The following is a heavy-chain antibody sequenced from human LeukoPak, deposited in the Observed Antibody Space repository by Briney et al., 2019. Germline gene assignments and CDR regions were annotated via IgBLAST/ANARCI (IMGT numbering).Heavy chain of an antibody. J-gene: IGHJ4*02. CDR1: GFSFSTYY. D-gene: IGHD1-14*01. CDR2: ISSSSTYI. Sequence: RGPLRLSRAASGFSFSTYYVNWVGQAPGKGLEWVSCISSSSTYIYYADSVRGRFAISRDNAKNSLYLQTNSLRADDTAVYYCVRENHSSFDYWGQ. V-gene: IGHV3-21*01. CDR3: VRENHSSFDY.